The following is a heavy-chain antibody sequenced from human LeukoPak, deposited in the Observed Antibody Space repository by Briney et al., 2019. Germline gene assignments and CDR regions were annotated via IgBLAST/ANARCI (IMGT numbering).Heavy chain of an antibody. CDR2: ITSSSTSI. CDR1: GFTFSSYS. J-gene: IGHJ4*02. CDR3: ARDQGPGFFDY. V-gene: IGHV3-48*04. Sequence: GGSLRLSCAASGFTFSSYSMNWVRQAPGKGLEWLSYITSSSTSIFYADSVKGRFTISRDNAKNSLYLQMNSLRVEDTAVYYCARDQGPGFFDYWGQGTLVTVSS.